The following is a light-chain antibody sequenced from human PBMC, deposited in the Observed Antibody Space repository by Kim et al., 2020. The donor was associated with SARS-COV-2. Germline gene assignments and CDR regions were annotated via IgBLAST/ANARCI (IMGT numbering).Light chain of an antibody. J-gene: IGKJ1*01. CDR1: QSIATS. CDR3: QQTYNVPRT. Sequence: DIQMTQSPFSLSASVGDRVTITCRTSQSIATSLNWYQQKPHSAPKLLIYSASTLQSGVPSRFSGRGSGTDFTLTINSLQPEDFATYYCQQTYNVPRTFGQGTKVDIK. CDR2: SAS. V-gene: IGKV1-39*01.